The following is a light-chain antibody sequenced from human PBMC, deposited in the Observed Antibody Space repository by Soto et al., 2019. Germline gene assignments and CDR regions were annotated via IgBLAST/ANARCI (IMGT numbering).Light chain of an antibody. V-gene: IGKV3-11*01. CDR1: RSVSRY. CDR3: QQRSNWPPFT. Sequence: EIVLTQSPATLSLSPGQRATLSCRSSRSVSRYLAWYQQTPGQAPRLLIFDASNRATGIPARFSGSGSGTEFTLTISSLEPEDFAVYYCQQRSNWPPFTFGPGTKVDIK. J-gene: IGKJ3*01. CDR2: DAS.